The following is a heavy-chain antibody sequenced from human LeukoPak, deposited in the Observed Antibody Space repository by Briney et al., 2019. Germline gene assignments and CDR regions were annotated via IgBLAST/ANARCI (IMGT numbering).Heavy chain of an antibody. Sequence: GGSLRLSCAASGFTFSTYWMHWVRQAPGKGLVWVSRINSDGSSTSYADSVKGRFTISRDNAKNTLYLQMNSLRAEDTAVYYCATDGRSSGWYGFDYWGQGILVTVSS. V-gene: IGHV3-74*01. CDR1: GFTFSTYW. CDR2: INSDGSST. CDR3: ATDGRSSGWYGFDY. J-gene: IGHJ4*02. D-gene: IGHD6-19*01.